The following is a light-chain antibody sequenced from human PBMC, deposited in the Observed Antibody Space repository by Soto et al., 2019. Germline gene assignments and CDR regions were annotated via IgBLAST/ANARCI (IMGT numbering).Light chain of an antibody. J-gene: IGKJ1*01. V-gene: IGKV1-12*01. CDR2: AAS. CDR3: QQANTFPQT. CDR1: QSISSW. Sequence: DIQITQSPSSVSASVGDKVTITCRSSQSISSWLAWYQQKPGKAPKLLIYAASSLQSGVPSRFSGSGFGTDFTLTISSLLPEDFATYYCQQANTFPQTFGQGTKVDI.